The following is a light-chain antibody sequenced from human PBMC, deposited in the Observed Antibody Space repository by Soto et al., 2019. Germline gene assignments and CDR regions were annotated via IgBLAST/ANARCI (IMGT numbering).Light chain of an antibody. Sequence: QSVLTQPASVSGSPGQSITISCTGTSSDVGGYNCVSWYQQHPGKAPKLMIYEVSNRPSGVSNRFSGSKSGNTASLTISGLQAEDEADYYCSSYTSSSTPLYVFGTGTKVTVL. J-gene: IGLJ1*01. V-gene: IGLV2-14*01. CDR2: EVS. CDR3: SSYTSSSTPLYV. CDR1: SSDVGGYNC.